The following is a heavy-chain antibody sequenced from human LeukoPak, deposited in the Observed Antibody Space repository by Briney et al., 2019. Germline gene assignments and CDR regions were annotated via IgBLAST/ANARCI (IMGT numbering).Heavy chain of an antibody. J-gene: IGHJ4*02. Sequence: SETQSLTCTVSGGSISSGGYYWSWIRQPAGKGLEWIGRIYTSGSTDYNPSLKSRVTISLETSKNQFSLNLSSVTAADTAVYFCARDQQLAYCGGDCYPANWGQGTLVTVSS. CDR1: GGSISSGGYY. D-gene: IGHD2-21*02. CDR3: ARDQQLAYCGGDCYPAN. V-gene: IGHV4-61*02. CDR2: IYTSGST.